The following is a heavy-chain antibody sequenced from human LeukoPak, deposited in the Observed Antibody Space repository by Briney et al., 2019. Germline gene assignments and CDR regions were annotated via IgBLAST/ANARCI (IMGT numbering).Heavy chain of an antibody. CDR3: ATGKKQWLDRKWDF. Sequence: GASVKVSCKVSGYTLTELSMRWVRQAPGKGLEWMGGFDPEDGETTYAQKFQGRVTMTEDTSTDTAYMELSSLRSEDTAVYYCATGKKQWLDRKWDFWGQGTLVTVSS. V-gene: IGHV1-24*01. J-gene: IGHJ4*02. CDR2: FDPEDGET. D-gene: IGHD6-19*01. CDR1: GYTLTELS.